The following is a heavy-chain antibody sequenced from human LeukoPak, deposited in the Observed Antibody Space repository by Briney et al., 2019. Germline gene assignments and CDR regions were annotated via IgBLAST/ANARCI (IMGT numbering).Heavy chain of an antibody. Sequence: GGSLRLSCAASGFTFSSYGMNWVRQAPGKGLVWVSFINPDGSTTNYADSVKGRFTISRDNAKNALYLQMNSLRAEDTAVYYCAKDLHYGSADYWGQGTLVTVSS. CDR1: GFTFSSYG. V-gene: IGHV3-74*01. J-gene: IGHJ4*02. D-gene: IGHD3-10*01. CDR3: AKDLHYGSADY. CDR2: INPDGSTT.